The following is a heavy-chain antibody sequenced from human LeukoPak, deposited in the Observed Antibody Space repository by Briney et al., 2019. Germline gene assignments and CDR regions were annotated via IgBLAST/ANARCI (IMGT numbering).Heavy chain of an antibody. CDR1: GGSISSGGNY. D-gene: IGHD3-10*01. CDR3: ARGQWEATDYYARRYYFDY. J-gene: IGHJ4*02. Sequence: SQTLSLTCTVSGGSISSGGNYWSWIRQHPGKGLEWIGYIYQRGRTYYNPSLKSRLTMSVDTSKNQFSLKLSSVTAADTAVYYCARGQWEATDYYARRYYFDYWGQGTLVTVSS. V-gene: IGHV4-31*03. CDR2: IYQRGRT.